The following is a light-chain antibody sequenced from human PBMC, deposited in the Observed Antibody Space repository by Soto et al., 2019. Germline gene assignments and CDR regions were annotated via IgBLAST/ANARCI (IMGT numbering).Light chain of an antibody. CDR3: HSYDSSAHWV. V-gene: IGLV1-40*01. Sequence: QSVLTQPPSVSGAPGQRVTISCTGSSSNIGAGYDVHWYQQLPGTAPKLLIYGNTNRPSGVPDRFSGSIDSSSNSASLTISGLRTEDEADYYCHSYDSSAHWVFGGGTKLTVL. J-gene: IGLJ3*02. CDR1: SSNIGAGYD. CDR2: GNT.